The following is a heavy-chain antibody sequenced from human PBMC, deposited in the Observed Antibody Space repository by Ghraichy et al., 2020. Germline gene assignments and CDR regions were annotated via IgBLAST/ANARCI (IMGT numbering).Heavy chain of an antibody. CDR1: GGSMSYYY. CDR2: ISYSASA. D-gene: IGHD1-26*01. J-gene: IGHJ2*01. V-gene: IGHV4-59*01. CDR3: ARTGGTNYVDWYFDL. Sequence: SETLSLTCTVSGGSMSYYYWSWIRQPPGKGLEWIGDISYSASASYNASLQSPVTISVDTSKNQLYLKLSSVTAADTAVYYWARTGGTNYVDWYFDLWGRGTLVSVSS.